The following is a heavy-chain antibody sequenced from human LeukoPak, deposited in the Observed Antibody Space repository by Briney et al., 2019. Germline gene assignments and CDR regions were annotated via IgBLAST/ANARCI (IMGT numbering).Heavy chain of an antibody. J-gene: IGHJ4*02. CDR3: ATHDYVWGGLFDY. V-gene: IGHV1-18*01. Sequence: GASVKFSCKASGYTFTSYGISWVRQAPGQGLEWMGWISAYNGNTSYAQKPQGRVTMTTDTSTSTAYMELRRLRSDDTAVYYCATHDYVWGGLFDYWGQGTLVTVSS. CDR1: GYTFTSYG. CDR2: ISAYNGNT. D-gene: IGHD3-16*01.